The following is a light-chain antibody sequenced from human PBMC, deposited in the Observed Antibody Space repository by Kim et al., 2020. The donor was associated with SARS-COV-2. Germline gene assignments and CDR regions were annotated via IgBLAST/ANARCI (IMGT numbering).Light chain of an antibody. V-gene: IGKV3-20*01. J-gene: IGKJ1*01. CDR3: QQTSYSPRT. CDR2: EAS. CDR1: QTVTKNY. Sequence: SPGDRATLSCRASQTVTKNYLAWYQQKPGQAPRLLIYEASNRATGTPDRFSGSGSGTDFTLTISRLEPEDFAVYYCQQTSYSPRTFGQGTKVDIK.